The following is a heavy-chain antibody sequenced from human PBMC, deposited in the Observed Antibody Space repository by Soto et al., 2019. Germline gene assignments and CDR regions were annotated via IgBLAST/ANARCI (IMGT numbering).Heavy chain of an antibody. CDR2: ISWNSGSI. J-gene: IGHJ3*02. CDR1: GVTFDDYA. Sequence: GGSLRLSCAASGVTFDDYAMHWVRQAPGKGLEWVSGISWNSGSIGYADSVKGRFTISRDNAKNSLYLQMNSLRAEDTALYYCAKDLGLVLRAFDIWGQGTMVTVSS. D-gene: IGHD6-19*01. V-gene: IGHV3-9*01. CDR3: AKDLGLVLRAFDI.